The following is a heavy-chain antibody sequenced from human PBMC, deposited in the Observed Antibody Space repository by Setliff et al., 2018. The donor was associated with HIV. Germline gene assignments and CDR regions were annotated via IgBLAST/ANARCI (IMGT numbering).Heavy chain of an antibody. D-gene: IGHD6-13*01. CDR3: ALWGYSNAGGFDY. J-gene: IGHJ4*02. Sequence: PSETLSLTCSVSGVSVNDYYWSWIRQHPGKGLEWIGYIYYSGSTYYNPSLKSRVTISIDMSKNQLSLNLTSVTAADTALYYCALWGYSNAGGFDYWGQGTLVTVSS. V-gene: IGHV4-59*08. CDR2: IYYSGST. CDR1: GVSVNDYY.